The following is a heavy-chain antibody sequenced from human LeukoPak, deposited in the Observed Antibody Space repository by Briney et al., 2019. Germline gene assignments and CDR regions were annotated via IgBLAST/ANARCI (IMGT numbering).Heavy chain of an antibody. D-gene: IGHD4-11*01. V-gene: IGHV3-23*01. CDR3: AKDRYSNYGNWFDP. Sequence: GGSLRLSCAASGFTFSSYAMNWVRQAPGKGLEWVSGISGSDGSTYYADSVKGRFTISRDNSKNTLYLQMNSLRAEDTAVYYCAKDRYSNYGNWFDPWGQGTLVTVFS. CDR1: GFTFSSYA. J-gene: IGHJ5*02. CDR2: ISGSDGST.